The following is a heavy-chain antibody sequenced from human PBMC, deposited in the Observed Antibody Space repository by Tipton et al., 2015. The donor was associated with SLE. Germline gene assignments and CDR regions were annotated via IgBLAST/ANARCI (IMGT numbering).Heavy chain of an antibody. CDR1: GFTFSTYW. Sequence: GSLRLSCAASGFTFSTYWMSWVRQAPGKGLEWVANIKEHGTETYYVDSVRGRFTISRDNTKNSLYLQMNSLRVEDMAVYYCTRDPGRVGSRQRDAFDIWGQGTMVTVSS. CDR3: TRDPGRVGSRQRDAFDI. J-gene: IGHJ3*02. D-gene: IGHD2-15*01. CDR2: IKEHGTET. V-gene: IGHV3-7*01.